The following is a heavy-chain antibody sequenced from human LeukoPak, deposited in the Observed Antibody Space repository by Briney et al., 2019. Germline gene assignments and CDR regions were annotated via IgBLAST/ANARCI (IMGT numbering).Heavy chain of an antibody. CDR3: ARARITMVRGVIGGWFDP. CDR1: GYTFTSYY. CDR2: INPSGGST. J-gene: IGHJ5*02. Sequence: GASVKVSCKASGYTFTSYYMHWVRQAPGQGLEWMGMINPSGGSTGYAQKFQGRVTMTRDTSISTAYMELSRLRSDDTAVYYSARARITMVRGVIGGWFDPWGQGTLVTVSS. D-gene: IGHD3-10*01. V-gene: IGHV1-46*01.